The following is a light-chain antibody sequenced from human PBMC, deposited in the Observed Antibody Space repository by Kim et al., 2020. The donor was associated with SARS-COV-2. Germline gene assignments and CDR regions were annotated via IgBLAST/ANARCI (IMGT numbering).Light chain of an antibody. CDR2: ETS. J-gene: IGKJ4*01. CDR1: QSVGNA. V-gene: IGKV3-11*01. Sequence: LSPGEGAPLSCRTSQSVGNALAWFQQKPGQAPRLLIFETSNRTTGIPARFSGSGSGTAFTLTISSLEPEDFAVYYCQQRYNWPLTFGGGTKVEIK. CDR3: QQRYNWPLT.